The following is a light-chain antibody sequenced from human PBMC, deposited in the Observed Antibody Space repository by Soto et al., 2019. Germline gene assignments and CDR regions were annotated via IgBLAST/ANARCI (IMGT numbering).Light chain of an antibody. Sequence: DIVMTQSPDSLAVSLGERATINCKSSQSVLYNSDNKNYLAWYQQKPGQPPKLLIYWASTRDSGVPDRFSGSGSGAVFTYTISSLQAEDVAVYYCQQYYTTLSFDGETKVEIK. CDR2: WAS. CDR1: QSVLYNSDNKNY. J-gene: IGKJ4*01. V-gene: IGKV4-1*01. CDR3: QQYYTTLS.